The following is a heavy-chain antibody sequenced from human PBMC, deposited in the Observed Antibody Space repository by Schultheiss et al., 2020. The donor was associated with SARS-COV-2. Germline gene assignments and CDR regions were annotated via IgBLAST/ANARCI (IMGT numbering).Heavy chain of an antibody. J-gene: IGHJ4*02. Sequence: KVSCAASGFTFSGSAMHWVRQASGKGLEWVGRIRSKANSYATAYAASVKGRFTISRDDSKNTAYLQMNSPKTEDTAVYYCARVRTTYSSSCLDYWGQGTLVTVSS. CDR3: ARVRTTYSSSCLDY. V-gene: IGHV3-73*01. D-gene: IGHD6-13*01. CDR2: IRSKANSYAT. CDR1: GFTFSGSA.